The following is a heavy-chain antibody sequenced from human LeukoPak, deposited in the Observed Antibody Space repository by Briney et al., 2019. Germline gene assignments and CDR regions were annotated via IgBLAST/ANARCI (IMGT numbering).Heavy chain of an antibody. D-gene: IGHD3-16*01. CDR1: GGSISSSSYY. CDR2: IYYSGST. J-gene: IGHJ3*02. V-gene: IGHV4-61*01. Sequence: SETLSLTCTVSGGSISSSSYYWSWIRQPPGKGLEWIGYIYYSGSTNYNPSLKSRVTISVDTSKNQFSLKLSSVTAADTAVYYCARVAGGMEDAFDIWGQGTMVTVSS. CDR3: ARVAGGMEDAFDI.